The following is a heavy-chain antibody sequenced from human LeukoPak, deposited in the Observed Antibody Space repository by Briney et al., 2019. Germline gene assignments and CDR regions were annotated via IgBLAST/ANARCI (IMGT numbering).Heavy chain of an antibody. J-gene: IGHJ4*02. Sequence: GGSLRLSCAASGFTFSSYAMSWVRQAPGKGLEWVSANSGSRGSTYYADSVKGRFTISRDNSKNTLYLQMNSLRAEDTAVYYCATRAAAGKLSFDYWGQGTLVTVSS. D-gene: IGHD6-13*01. CDR2: NSGSRGST. CDR1: GFTFSSYA. CDR3: ATRAAAGKLSFDY. V-gene: IGHV3-23*01.